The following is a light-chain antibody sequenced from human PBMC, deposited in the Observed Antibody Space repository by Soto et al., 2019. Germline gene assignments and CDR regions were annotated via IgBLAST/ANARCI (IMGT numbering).Light chain of an antibody. Sequence: DIQMTQSPSTLSASVGDRVTITCRASQGIRNDLGWYQQKPGKAPKRLIYAASSLQSGVPSRFSGSESGTDFTLTISSLQPEDFASYYCQQYNGYSRTFGQGTKVDIK. V-gene: IGKV1-17*01. CDR1: QGIRND. CDR2: AAS. J-gene: IGKJ1*01. CDR3: QQYNGYSRT.